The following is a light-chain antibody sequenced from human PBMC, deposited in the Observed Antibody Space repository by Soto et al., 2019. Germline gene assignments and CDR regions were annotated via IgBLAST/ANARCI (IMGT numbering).Light chain of an antibody. CDR3: QSYDSSLSAHYV. CDR2: GNS. CDR1: SSNIGAGYD. Sequence: QSVLTQPPSVSGAPGQRVTISCPGSSSNIGAGYDVHWYQQLPGTAPKLLIYGNSNRPSGVPDRFSGSKSGTSASLAITGLQAEDEADYYCQSYDSSLSAHYVFGTGTKLTVL. J-gene: IGLJ1*01. V-gene: IGLV1-40*01.